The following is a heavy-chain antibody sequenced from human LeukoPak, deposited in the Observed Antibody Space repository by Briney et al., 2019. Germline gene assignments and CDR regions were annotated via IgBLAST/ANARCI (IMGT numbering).Heavy chain of an antibody. D-gene: IGHD3-3*01. V-gene: IGHV3-48*01. CDR1: GFTFSSYA. J-gene: IGHJ4*02. Sequence: PGGSLRLSCAASGFTFSSYAMSWVRQVPGKGLEWISYISSSSSARYYAGSVKGRFTISKDDASNSLYLQMNSLRAEDTAIYYCARMSGSRLPGYWGQGALVTVSS. CDR2: ISSSSSAR. CDR3: ARMSGSRLPGY.